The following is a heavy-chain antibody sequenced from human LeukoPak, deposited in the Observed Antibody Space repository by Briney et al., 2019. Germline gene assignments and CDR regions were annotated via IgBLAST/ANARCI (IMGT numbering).Heavy chain of an antibody. J-gene: IGHJ4*02. D-gene: IGHD3-22*01. CDR2: IIPILGIA. CDR1: GGTFSSYA. Sequence: SVKVSCKASGGTFSSYAISWVRQAPGQGLEWMGRIIPILGIANYAQEFQGRVTITADKSTSTAYMGLSSLRSEDTAVYYCARDTVPLYGDSSGYYMLDYWGQGTLVTVSS. V-gene: IGHV1-69*04. CDR3: ARDTVPLYGDSSGYYMLDY.